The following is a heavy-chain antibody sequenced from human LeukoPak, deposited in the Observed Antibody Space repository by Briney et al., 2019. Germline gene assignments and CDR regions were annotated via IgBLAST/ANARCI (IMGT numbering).Heavy chain of an antibody. CDR2: IYHSGST. CDR1: GGSFSGYY. V-gene: IGHV4-34*01. Sequence: SETLSLTCAVYGGSFSGYYWSWIRQPPGKGLEWIGEIYHSGSTNYNPSLKTRVTISVDTSKNQFSLKLSSVTAADTAVYYCARDRSGIAAAGSRYYYYMDVWGKGTTVTVSS. CDR3: ARDRSGIAAAGSRYYYYMDV. D-gene: IGHD6-13*01. J-gene: IGHJ6*03.